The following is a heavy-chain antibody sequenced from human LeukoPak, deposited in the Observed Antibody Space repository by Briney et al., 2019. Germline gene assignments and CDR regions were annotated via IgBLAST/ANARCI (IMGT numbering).Heavy chain of an antibody. V-gene: IGHV1-8*02. CDR1: GSTFTDYD. J-gene: IGHJ1*01. Sequence: ASVKVSCKASGSTFTDYDINCVRQAAGQGLEWMGWMRPNSAETGNVQKFQGRVTMTRNISASTAYMELTGLRSDDTAVYFCARGYCSGCGCYTVEYLPHWGQGTLVTVSS. D-gene: IGHD6-19*01. CDR3: ARGYCSGCGCYTVEYLPH. CDR2: MRPNSAET.